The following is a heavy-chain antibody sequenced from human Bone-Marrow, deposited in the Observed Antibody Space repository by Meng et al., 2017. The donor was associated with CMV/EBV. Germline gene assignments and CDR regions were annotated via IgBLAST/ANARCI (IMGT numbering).Heavy chain of an antibody. V-gene: IGHV3-30*03. CDR3: ARAMIIAARALDF. D-gene: IGHD6-6*01. CDR2: ITYDGSNT. CDR1: GFSFNDYG. J-gene: IGHJ4*02. Sequence: LSLTCAVSGFSFNDYGMHWVRQAPGKGLEWVTFITYDGSNTYYADSVKGRFTISRDNSKNTLYLQMNSLRDEDTAVYYCARAMIIAARALDFWGQGTLVTVSS.